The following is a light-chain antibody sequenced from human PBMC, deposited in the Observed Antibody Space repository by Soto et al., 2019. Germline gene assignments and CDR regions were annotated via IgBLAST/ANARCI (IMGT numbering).Light chain of an antibody. V-gene: IGKV3-15*01. Sequence: IVMTQSPATLSVSPGERATLSCRASQSVSSSLAWYQQKPGQAPRLLIYGASIRATGIPARFSGSGSGTEFTLTITSLQSEDFAVYYCQQYHNWPPQYTFGQGTKLQIK. CDR1: QSVSSS. CDR3: QQYHNWPPQYT. CDR2: GAS. J-gene: IGKJ2*01.